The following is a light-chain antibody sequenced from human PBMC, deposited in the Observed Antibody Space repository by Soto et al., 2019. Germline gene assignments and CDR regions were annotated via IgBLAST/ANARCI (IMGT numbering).Light chain of an antibody. J-gene: IGKJ1*01. V-gene: IGKV3-15*01. CDR2: GAS. Sequence: EIGLTQSPGALSLSPGERATLSCGASQSVTSNYLAWYQQKPGQAPRLLIYGASTRATGIPARFSGSGSGTEFTLTISSLQSEDFAVYYCQQYNNWPQTFGQGTKVDNK. CDR3: QQYNNWPQT. CDR1: QSVTSN.